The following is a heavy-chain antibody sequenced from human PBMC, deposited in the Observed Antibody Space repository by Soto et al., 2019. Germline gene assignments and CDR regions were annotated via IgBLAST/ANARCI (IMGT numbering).Heavy chain of an antibody. V-gene: IGHV1-69*06. D-gene: IGHD3-22*01. CDR1: GGTSSSYA. J-gene: IGHJ4*02. CDR3: ASTPSSGYYSWYFDY. CDR2: IIPIFGTA. Sequence: ASVKVSCKASGGTSSSYAISWVRQAPGQGLEWMGGIIPIFGTANYAQKFQGRVTITADKSTSTAYMELSSLRSEDTAVYYCASTPSSGYYSWYFDYWGQGTLVTVSS.